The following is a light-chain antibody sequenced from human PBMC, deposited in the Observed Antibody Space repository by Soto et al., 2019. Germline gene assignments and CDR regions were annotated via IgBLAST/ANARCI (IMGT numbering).Light chain of an antibody. Sequence: VVLTQSPGTLFLSPGERVTLSCGASQSISASYLAWYQQKPGQAPRLLIYGASRRATGIPDRFSAGGSGTHFTLTINRLEPEDFAVYYCQQYDSSPVTFGQGTKVEIK. CDR2: GAS. V-gene: IGKV3-20*01. CDR3: QQYDSSPVT. CDR1: QSISASY. J-gene: IGKJ2*01.